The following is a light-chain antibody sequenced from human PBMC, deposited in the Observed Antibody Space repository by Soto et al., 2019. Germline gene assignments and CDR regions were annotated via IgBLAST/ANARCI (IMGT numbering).Light chain of an antibody. CDR3: STFAVSPVI. J-gene: IGLJ2*01. CDR1: GIDDYDYNF. Sequence: QSVLTQPPSASGSAGHSVTIPCTGTGIDDYDYNFVSWYQHHPGKVPKLIIFEVNKRPSGVPDRFSGSKSGTTASLTVSGLQADDEADYYCSTFAVSPVIFGGGTKLTV. CDR2: EVN. V-gene: IGLV2-8*01.